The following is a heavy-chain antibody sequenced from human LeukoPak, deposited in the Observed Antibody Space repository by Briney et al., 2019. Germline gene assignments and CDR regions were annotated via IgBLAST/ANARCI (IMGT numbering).Heavy chain of an antibody. V-gene: IGHV1-69*04. CDR3: ARDGPGYGPDY. CDR1: GGTFSSYA. D-gene: IGHD5-12*01. J-gene: IGHJ4*02. Sequence: SVMVSCKASGGTFSSYAISWVRQAPGQGLEWMGRIIPILGIANYAQKFQGRVTITADKSTSTAYMELSSLRSEDTAVYYCARDGPGYGPDYWGQGTLVTVSS. CDR2: IIPILGIA.